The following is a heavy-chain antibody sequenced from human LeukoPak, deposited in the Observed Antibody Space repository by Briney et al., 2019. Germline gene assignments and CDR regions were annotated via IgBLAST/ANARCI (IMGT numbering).Heavy chain of an antibody. V-gene: IGHV4-39*02. J-gene: IGHJ4*02. CDR3: ARDRHKLVDIVAGILDY. Sequence: SETLSLTCTVSGGSISSTRYYWGWIRQPPGKGLEWIGSIYYIGSTYYNPSLKSRVTISVDTSKNQFSLKLRSVTAADTAVYYCARDRHKLVDIVAGILDYWGQGTLVTVSS. CDR1: GGSISSTRYY. CDR2: IYYIGST. D-gene: IGHD5-12*01.